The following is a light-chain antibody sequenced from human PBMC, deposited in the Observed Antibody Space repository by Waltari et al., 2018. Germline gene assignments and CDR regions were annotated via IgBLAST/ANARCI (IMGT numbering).Light chain of an antibody. CDR1: QSVSSN. CDR3: QQYNNWPLLT. V-gene: IGKV3-15*01. CDR2: GAS. Sequence: EIVMTQYPATLSVSPGERATLSCRASQSVSSNLAWYQQKPGQAPRLLIYGASTRATGIPARFSGSGSGTEFTLTISSLQSEDFAVYYCQQYNNWPLLTFGGGTKVEIK. J-gene: IGKJ4*01.